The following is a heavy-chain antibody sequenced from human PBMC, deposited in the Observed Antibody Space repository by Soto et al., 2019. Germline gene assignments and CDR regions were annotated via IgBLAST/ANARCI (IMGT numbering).Heavy chain of an antibody. CDR2: ISTYNGNT. D-gene: IGHD2-2*01. V-gene: IGHV1-18*01. CDR1: GYTFTTYG. Sequence: QVQLVQSGAEVKKPGASVKVSCKASGYTFTTYGITWVRQAPGQRLEWMVWISTYNGNTNYAQKVQGRVTMTTDTSTSTAYMELRSLRSDDTAVYYCARGDIVVVPAASYWFDPWGQGTLVTVSS. CDR3: ARGDIVVVPAASYWFDP. J-gene: IGHJ5*02.